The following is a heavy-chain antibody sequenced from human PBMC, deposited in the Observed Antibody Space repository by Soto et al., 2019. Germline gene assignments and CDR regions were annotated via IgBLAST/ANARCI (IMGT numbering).Heavy chain of an antibody. CDR1: GGSISSYY. V-gene: IGHV4-59*01. J-gene: IGHJ5*02. Sequence: NPSETLSLTCTVSGGSISSYYWSWIRQPPGKGLEWIGYIYYSGSTSYNPSLKSRVTISLDTSKNQFSPILSSVTAADTAVYYCARDCSGATCFRGWSTGLDPWGPGILVTVSS. CDR2: IYYSGST. CDR3: ARDCSGATCFRGWSTGLDP. D-gene: IGHD2-2*01.